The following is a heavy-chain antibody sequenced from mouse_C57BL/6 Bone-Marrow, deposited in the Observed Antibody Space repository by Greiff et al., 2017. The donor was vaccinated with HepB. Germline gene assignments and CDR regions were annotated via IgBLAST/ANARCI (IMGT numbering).Heavy chain of an antibody. V-gene: IGHV5-4*03. CDR1: GFTFSSYA. CDR2: ISDGGSYT. CDR3: ARVDDY. J-gene: IGHJ2*01. Sequence: EVNLVESGGGLVKPGGSLKLSCAASGFTFSSYAMSWVRQTPEKRLEWVATISDGGSYTYYPDNVKGRFTISRDNAKNNLYLQMSHLKSEDTAMYYCARVDDYWGQGTTLTVSS.